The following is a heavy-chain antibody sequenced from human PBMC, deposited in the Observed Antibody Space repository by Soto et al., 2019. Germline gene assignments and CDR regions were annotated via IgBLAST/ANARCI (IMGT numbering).Heavy chain of an antibody. CDR3: ARDGNFGDDIHDYYGMDV. Sequence: QVRLQESGPGLVKPSETLSLTCTVSNASISSYYWSWIRQPPGKRLEWIGYMAPSGSSKYNPSLAGRVTISVDTSNNQFSLKLTSVTAADPAVYYCARDGNFGDDIHDYYGMDVWGRGTTVPVSS. CDR1: NASISSYY. CDR2: MAPSGSS. D-gene: IGHD4-17*01. V-gene: IGHV4-59*13. J-gene: IGHJ6*02.